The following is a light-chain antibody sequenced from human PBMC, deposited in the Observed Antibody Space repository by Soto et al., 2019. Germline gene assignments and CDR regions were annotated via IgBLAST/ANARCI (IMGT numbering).Light chain of an antibody. CDR1: QSVSRN. V-gene: IGKV3D-15*01. CDR2: GAS. CDR3: QHWT. J-gene: IGKJ1*01. Sequence: EIVMTQSPATLSVSPGERATLSCRASQSVSRNLAWYQQKPGQAPRLLIYGASSRATGIPDRFSGSGSGTDFTLTISRLEPEDFAVYYCQHWTFGQGTKVDIK.